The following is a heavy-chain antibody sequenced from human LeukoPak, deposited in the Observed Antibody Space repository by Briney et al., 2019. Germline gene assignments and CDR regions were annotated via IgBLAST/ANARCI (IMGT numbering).Heavy chain of an antibody. CDR3: ARLTTAMVRRGYYFDY. D-gene: IGHD5-18*01. CDR1: GYSFTSYW. V-gene: IGHV5-10-1*01. CDR2: IDPSDSYT. J-gene: IGHJ4*02. Sequence: GESLRISCKGSGYSFTSYWISWVRQMPGKGLEWMGRIDPSDSYTNYSPSFQGHVTISADKSISTAYLQWSSLKASDTAMYYRARLTTAMVRRGYYFDYWGQGTLVTVSS.